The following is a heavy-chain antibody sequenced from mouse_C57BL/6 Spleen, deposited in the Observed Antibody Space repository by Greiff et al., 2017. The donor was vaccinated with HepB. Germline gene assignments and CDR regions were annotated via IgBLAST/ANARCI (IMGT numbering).Heavy chain of an antibody. J-gene: IGHJ2*01. V-gene: IGHV10-1*01. Sequence: EVQRVESGGGLVQPKGSLKLSCAASGFSFNTYAMNWVRQAPGKGLEWVARIRSKSNNYATYYADSVKDRFTISSDDSESMLYLQMNNLKTEDTAMYYCVRQGYGYDDYFDYWGHGTTLTVSS. D-gene: IGHD2-2*01. CDR3: VRQGYGYDDYFDY. CDR2: IRSKSNNYAT. CDR1: GFSFNTYA.